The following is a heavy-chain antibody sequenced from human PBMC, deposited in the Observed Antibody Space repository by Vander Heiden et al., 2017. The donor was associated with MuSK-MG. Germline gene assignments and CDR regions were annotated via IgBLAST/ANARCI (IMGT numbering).Heavy chain of an antibody. CDR2: INPNSGGT. V-gene: IGHV1-2*02. CDR1: GYTFTGYY. D-gene: IGHD3-16*01. Sequence: QVQLVQSGAEVKKPGASVKVSCKASGYTFTGYYMHWVRQAPGQGLEWMGWINPNSGGTNYAQKVQGRVTMTRDTSISTAYMELSRLRSDDTAVYYCARGLGEHEGNWFDPWGQGTLVTVSS. CDR3: ARGLGEHEGNWFDP. J-gene: IGHJ5*02.